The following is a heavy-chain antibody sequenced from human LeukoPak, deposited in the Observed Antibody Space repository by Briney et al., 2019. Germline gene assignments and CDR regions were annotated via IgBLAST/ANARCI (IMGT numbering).Heavy chain of an antibody. V-gene: IGHV3-21*01. CDR2: ISSGSSYI. Sequence: GGSLRLSCAASGFTFSSYSMNWVRQAPGKGLEWVSSISSGSSYIYYADSVKGRFTISRDNAKNSLYLQMTRLRAEDTAVYYCARSSSVNYDSSGYSALDYWGQGTLVTVSS. CDR3: ARSSSVNYDSSGYSALDY. D-gene: IGHD3-22*01. J-gene: IGHJ4*02. CDR1: GFTFSSYS.